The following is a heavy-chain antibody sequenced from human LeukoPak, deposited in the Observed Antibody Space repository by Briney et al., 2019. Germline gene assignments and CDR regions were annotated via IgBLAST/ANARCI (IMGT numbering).Heavy chain of an antibody. CDR1: GGSISSGDYY. CDR2: IYYSGST. J-gene: IGHJ3*02. CDR3: ARDCSSTSDVDAFDI. Sequence: SETLSLTCTVSGGSISSGDYYWSWIRQPPGKGLEWIGYIYYSGSTYYNPSLKSRVTISVDTSKNQFSLKPSSVTAADTAVYYCARDCSSTSDVDAFDIWGQGTMVTVSS. V-gene: IGHV4-30-4*08. D-gene: IGHD2-2*01.